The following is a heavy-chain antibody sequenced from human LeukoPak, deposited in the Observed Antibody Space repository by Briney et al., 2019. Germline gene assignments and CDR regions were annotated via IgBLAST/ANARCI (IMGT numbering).Heavy chain of an antibody. J-gene: IGHJ5*02. Sequence: SETLSLTCAVYGGSFSGYYWSWIRQPPGKGLEWIGEINHSGSTNYNPSLKSRVTISVDTSKNQFSLKLSSVTAADTAVYYCARVPKTYSSSWYPVWFDPWGQGTLVTVSS. V-gene: IGHV4-34*01. D-gene: IGHD6-13*01. CDR1: GGSFSGYY. CDR3: ARVPKTYSSSWYPVWFDP. CDR2: INHSGST.